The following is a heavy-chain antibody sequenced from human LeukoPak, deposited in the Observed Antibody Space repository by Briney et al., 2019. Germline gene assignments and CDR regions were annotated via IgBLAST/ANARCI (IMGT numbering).Heavy chain of an antibody. CDR2: IYSGGST. V-gene: IGHV3-66*01. CDR1: GFTVSSNY. J-gene: IGHJ4*02. CDR3: ARNGPRRHTMIVL. D-gene: IGHD3-22*01. Sequence: GGSLRLSCAASGFTVSSNYMSWVRQAPGKGLEWVSVIYSGGSTYYADSVKGRFTISRDNSKNTLYLQMNSLRAEDTAVYYCARNGPRRHTMIVLWGQGTLVTVSS.